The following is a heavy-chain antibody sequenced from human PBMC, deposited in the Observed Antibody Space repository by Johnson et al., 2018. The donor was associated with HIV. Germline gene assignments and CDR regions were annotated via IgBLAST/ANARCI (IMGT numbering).Heavy chain of an antibody. Sequence: QVRLVESGGGVVQPGRSLRLSCAASGFTFSSYAMHWVRQAPGKGLEWVAVISYDGSNKYYADSVKGRFTISRDNSKSTLYLQINSLRAEDAAVFYCARVGVGGYSADGAFDIWGQGTMVTVSS. D-gene: IGHD2-15*01. CDR2: ISYDGSNK. V-gene: IGHV3-30*04. CDR1: GFTFSSYA. J-gene: IGHJ3*02. CDR3: ARVGVGGYSADGAFDI.